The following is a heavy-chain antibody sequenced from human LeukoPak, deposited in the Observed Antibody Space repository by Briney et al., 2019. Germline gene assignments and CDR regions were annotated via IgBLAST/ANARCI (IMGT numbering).Heavy chain of an antibody. Sequence: GGSLRLSCEGSGFSFNGYAMSWVRQAPGKGLEWVAVTGGSDDNTHYADSVKGRFTTSRDNSANRLFLQMNSLRPDDSALYYCTKDLMTGFSSGWYFAYWGPGTLVSVSS. CDR1: GFSFNGYA. D-gene: IGHD6-19*01. V-gene: IGHV3-23*01. CDR2: TGGSDDNT. CDR3: TKDLMTGFSSGWYFAY. J-gene: IGHJ4*02.